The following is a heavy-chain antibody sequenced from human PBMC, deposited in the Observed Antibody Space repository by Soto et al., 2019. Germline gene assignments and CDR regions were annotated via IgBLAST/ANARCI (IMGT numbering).Heavy chain of an antibody. CDR2: MYNTGST. D-gene: IGHD2-21*02. J-gene: IGHJ6*02. V-gene: IGHV4-59*01. Sequence: SETLSLTCTVSGGSISGYYWSWIRQPPGKGLEWIGYMYNTGSTVYNPSFKSRVTISVDTSKNQFSLKLNSVTAADTAVYYCARDLWGYGGTDCYPLDVWGQGTTVTVSS. CDR3: ARDLWGYGGTDCYPLDV. CDR1: GGSISGYY.